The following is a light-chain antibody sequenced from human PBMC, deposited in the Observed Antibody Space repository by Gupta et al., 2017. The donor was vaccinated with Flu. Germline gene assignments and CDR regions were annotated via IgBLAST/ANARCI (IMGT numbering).Light chain of an antibody. CDR2: GAT. CDR1: QSVSNK. CDR3: QQYNNWPPIT. Sequence: EIVMTQSPATLSASPGERATLFCRASQSVSNKLAWYQLKPGQAPRVLIYGATTRAAGIPARFSGSGSGTEFTLSISSRQSEDFAVYYCQQYNNWPPITFGQGTLLEI. V-gene: IGKV3-15*01. J-gene: IGKJ5*01.